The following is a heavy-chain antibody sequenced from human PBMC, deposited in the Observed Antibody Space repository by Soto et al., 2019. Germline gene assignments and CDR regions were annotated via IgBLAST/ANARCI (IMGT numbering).Heavy chain of an antibody. D-gene: IGHD3-10*01. Sequence: QTLSLTCVITGDSVSINSAGWNWIRQSPSRGLEWLGRTYYKSKWNNDYALSVKSRITINPDTSKNQFSLHLYSVTPEDTAVYYCTGITWFRGMDVWGQGTPVTVYS. J-gene: IGHJ6*02. V-gene: IGHV6-1*01. CDR2: TYYKSKWNN. CDR3: TGITWFRGMDV. CDR1: GDSVSINSAG.